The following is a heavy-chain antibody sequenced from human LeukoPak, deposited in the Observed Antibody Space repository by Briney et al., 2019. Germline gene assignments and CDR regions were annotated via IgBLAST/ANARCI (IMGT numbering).Heavy chain of an antibody. Sequence: GRSLRLSCAASGFTLSNYAMHWVRQAPGKGLEWVTVISTDGKDKKYADSVKGRFAISRDNSKNSLYLQMSSLRSEDTALYYCARESDSSGWYDSWGQGTLVTVSS. CDR2: ISTDGKDK. D-gene: IGHD3-22*01. V-gene: IGHV3-30*03. CDR3: ARESDSSGWYDS. CDR1: GFTLSNYA. J-gene: IGHJ5*01.